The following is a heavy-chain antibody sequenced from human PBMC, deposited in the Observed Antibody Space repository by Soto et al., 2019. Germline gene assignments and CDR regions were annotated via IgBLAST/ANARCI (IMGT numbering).Heavy chain of an antibody. CDR1: GSTSGSYG. Sequence: PGGSLSLSFPASGSTSGSYGVHWVGQGQGKGLEWVAVISYDGSNKHYADSVKGRFTISRDNSKNTLDLQMNGLRAEDTAVYYCAKDTYFYYRRGYYTYDYWGQETQVTVSS. CDR2: ISYDGSNK. V-gene: IGHV3-30*18. J-gene: IGHJ4*02. D-gene: IGHD3-22*01. CDR3: AKDTYFYYRRGYYTYDY.